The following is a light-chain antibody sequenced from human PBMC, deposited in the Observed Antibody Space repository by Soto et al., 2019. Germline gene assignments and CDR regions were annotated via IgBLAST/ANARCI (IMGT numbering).Light chain of an antibody. CDR1: SSDVGGCNY. J-gene: IGLJ1*01. CDR3: SSYTSSSTLV. Sequence: QSVLTQPASVSGSPGQSIAISCTGTSSDVGGCNYVSWYQQHPGKAPKLMIYEVTNRPSGVSNRFSGSKSGNTASLTISGLQAEDEADYYCSSYTSSSTLVFGTGTKVTVL. V-gene: IGLV2-14*01. CDR2: EVT.